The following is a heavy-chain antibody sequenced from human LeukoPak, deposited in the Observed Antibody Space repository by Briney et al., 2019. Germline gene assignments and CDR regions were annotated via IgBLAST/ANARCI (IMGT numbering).Heavy chain of an antibody. Sequence: PGETLRLSCAASGFTFSSHGMNWVRQAPGKGLEWVSSISSSSSYIYYADSVKGRFTISRDNAKNSLYLQMNSLRAEDTAVYYCAELGITMIGGVWGKGTTVTISS. CDR2: ISSSSSYI. D-gene: IGHD3-10*02. CDR3: AELGITMIGGV. V-gene: IGHV3-21*01. CDR1: GFTFSSHG. J-gene: IGHJ6*04.